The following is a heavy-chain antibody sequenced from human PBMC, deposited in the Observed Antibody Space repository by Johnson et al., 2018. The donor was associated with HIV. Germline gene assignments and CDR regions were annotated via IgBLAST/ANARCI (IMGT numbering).Heavy chain of an antibody. V-gene: IGHV3-23*04. J-gene: IGHJ3*01. D-gene: IGHD6-19*01. CDR2: ISGSGGST. Sequence: EVQLVESGGGLVQPGGSLRLSCAVSGFTFSSYAMSWVRQAPGKGLEWVSAISGSGGSTYYADSVKGRFTISRDNSKNTLYLQMNSLRAENTALYYCARDLRNSGWSNGFDVWGQGTMVTVSS. CDR3: ARDLRNSGWSNGFDV. CDR1: GFTFSSYA.